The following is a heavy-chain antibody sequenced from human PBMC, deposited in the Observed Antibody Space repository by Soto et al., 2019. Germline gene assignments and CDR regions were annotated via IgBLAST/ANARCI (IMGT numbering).Heavy chain of an antibody. V-gene: IGHV1-8*01. Sequence: ASVKVSCKASGYTFTSYDINWVRQATGQGLEWMGWMNPNSGNTGYAQKFQGRVTMTRNTSISTAYMELSSLRSEDTAVYYRARGEEVVVPATCMDVWGKGTTVTVSS. CDR3: ARGEEVVVPATCMDV. CDR1: GYTFTSYD. J-gene: IGHJ6*03. CDR2: MNPNSGNT. D-gene: IGHD2-2*01.